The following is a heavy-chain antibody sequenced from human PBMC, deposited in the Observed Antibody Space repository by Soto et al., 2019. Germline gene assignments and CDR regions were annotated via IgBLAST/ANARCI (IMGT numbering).Heavy chain of an antibody. D-gene: IGHD6-13*01. Sequence: SGPTLVNPTQTLTLTCTFSGFSLSASGMCVSWIRQPPGKALEWLALIDWDDDKYYSTSLKTRLTISKDTSKNQVVLTMTNMDPVDTATYYCARMGYSSSWYHFDYWGQGTLVTVSS. J-gene: IGHJ4*02. V-gene: IGHV2-70*01. CDR3: ARMGYSSSWYHFDY. CDR2: IDWDDDK. CDR1: GFSLSASGMC.